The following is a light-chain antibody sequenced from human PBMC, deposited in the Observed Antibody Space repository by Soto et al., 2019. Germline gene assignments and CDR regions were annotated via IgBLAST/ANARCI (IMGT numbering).Light chain of an antibody. Sequence: PGQRATLSCRASQSIGSTYLVWYQQKPAQAPRLRIYGASNRATGTPDRFSGSGSGTDFTLTISRLEPEDFAVYYCQQFGSSPTFGQGTKVEIK. V-gene: IGKV3-20*01. CDR1: QSIGSTY. CDR3: QQFGSSPT. CDR2: GAS. J-gene: IGKJ1*01.